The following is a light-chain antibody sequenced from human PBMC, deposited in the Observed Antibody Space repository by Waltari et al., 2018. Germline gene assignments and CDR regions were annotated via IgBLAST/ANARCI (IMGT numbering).Light chain of an antibody. Sequence: EIVLTQSPGTLSLSPGEGATLSCRASQSVSSNYLAWYQQKPGQAPRLLIYGASFRATGIPDRFSGNGSGTDFSLIISRLEPEDFVVYYCQQYSSSPRTFGQGTKVEIK. V-gene: IGKV3-20*01. CDR3: QQYSSSPRT. CDR2: GAS. J-gene: IGKJ1*01. CDR1: QSVSSNY.